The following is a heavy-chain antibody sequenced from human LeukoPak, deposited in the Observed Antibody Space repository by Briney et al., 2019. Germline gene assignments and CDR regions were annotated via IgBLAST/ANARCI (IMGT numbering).Heavy chain of an antibody. CDR2: GFYSGSA. CDR1: GFTFSSHAM. CDR3: ARLRGAMTPVTSDFDY. Sequence: GSLRLSCAASGFTFSSHAMSWVRQPPGKGLEWIGSGFYSGSAYYNPSLKSRLTISVDTSKNQFSLDLSSVTAADTAVYYCARLRGAMTPVTSDFDYWGQGTLVTVSS. J-gene: IGHJ4*02. V-gene: IGHV4-59*04. D-gene: IGHD4-17*01.